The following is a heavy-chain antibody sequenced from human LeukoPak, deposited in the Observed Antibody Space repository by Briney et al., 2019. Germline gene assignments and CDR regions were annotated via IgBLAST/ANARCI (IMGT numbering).Heavy chain of an antibody. CDR3: ARGLEQKGSAFDI. CDR1: GLIFSSYE. Sequence: GGSLRLSCAASGLIFSSYEVNWVRQAPGKGLEWVSYISTTGGTIFYADSVKGRFTISRDNAKNSLFLQMNSLRAEDTALYYCARGLEQKGSAFDIWGQGTMVTVSS. CDR2: ISTTGGTI. J-gene: IGHJ3*02. V-gene: IGHV3-48*03. D-gene: IGHD3-3*01.